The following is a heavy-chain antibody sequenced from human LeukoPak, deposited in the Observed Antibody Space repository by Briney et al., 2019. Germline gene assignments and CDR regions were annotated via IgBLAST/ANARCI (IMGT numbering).Heavy chain of an antibody. V-gene: IGHV3-30*02. Sequence: GGSLRLSCAASGFTFSSYSMHWVRQAPGKGLEWVAFIRYDGSNKYYADSVKGRFTISRDNAKNSLYLQMNSLRAEDTAVYYCARDLKNYYDSSGYADAFDIWGQGTMVTVSS. CDR3: ARDLKNYYDSSGYADAFDI. CDR2: IRYDGSNK. CDR1: GFTFSSYS. J-gene: IGHJ3*02. D-gene: IGHD3-22*01.